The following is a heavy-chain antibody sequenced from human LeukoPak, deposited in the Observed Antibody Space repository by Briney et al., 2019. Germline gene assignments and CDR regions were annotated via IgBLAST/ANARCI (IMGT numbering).Heavy chain of an antibody. J-gene: IGHJ4*02. D-gene: IGHD3-16*02. CDR1: GYTFTSYY. Sequence: GASVKVSCEASGYTFTSYYMHWVRQAPGQGLEWMGIINPSGGSTSYAQKFQGRVTMTRDTSTSTVYMELSSLRSEDTAVYYCARAQAMITFGGVIPNFDYWGQGTLVTVSS. V-gene: IGHV1-46*01. CDR3: ARAQAMITFGGVIPNFDY. CDR2: INPSGGST.